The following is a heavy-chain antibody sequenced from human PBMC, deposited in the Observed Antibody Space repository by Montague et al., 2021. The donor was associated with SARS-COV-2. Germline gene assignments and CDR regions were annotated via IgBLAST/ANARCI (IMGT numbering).Heavy chain of an antibody. CDR3: ARDGGTVTTFLGVGYVRGGLHWFDP. CDR1: GGSISSSSYY. J-gene: IGHJ5*02. Sequence: SETLSLTCTVSGGSISSSSYYWGWIRQPPGKGLEWIGSIYYSGSTYYNPSLKSRVTISVDTSKNQFSLKLSSVTAADTAVYYCARDGGTVTTFLGVGYVRGGLHWFDPWGQGTLVTVSS. V-gene: IGHV4-39*07. D-gene: IGHD4-17*01. CDR2: IYYSGST.